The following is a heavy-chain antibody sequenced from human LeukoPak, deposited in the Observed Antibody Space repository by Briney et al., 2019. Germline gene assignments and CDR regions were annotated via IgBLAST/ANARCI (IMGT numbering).Heavy chain of an antibody. J-gene: IGHJ4*02. D-gene: IGHD3-9*01. CDR2: ISAYNGNT. V-gene: IGHV1-18*04. CDR3: ARERSSVRYFDPTNLGGYFDY. Sequence: ASVKVSCKASGYTFTSYGISWVRQAPGQGLEWMGWISAYNGNTNYAQKLQGRVTMTTDTSTSTAYMELRSLRSDDTAVYYCARERSSVRYFDPTNLGGYFDYWGQGTLVTVSS. CDR1: GYTFTSYG.